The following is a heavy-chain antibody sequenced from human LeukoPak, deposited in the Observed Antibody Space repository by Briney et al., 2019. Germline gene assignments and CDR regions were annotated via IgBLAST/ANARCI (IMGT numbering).Heavy chain of an antibody. D-gene: IGHD3-9*01. Sequence: GGSLRLCCVASGFTFSDYTMNWVRQAPGKGLEWVSSITSGSNFIYYADSVKGRFTISRDNAKNSLYLQMNSLRAEDTAVYYCARDLYYDILTGPTRRYFDFWGQGTLVTVSS. J-gene: IGHJ4*02. CDR1: GFTFSDYT. V-gene: IGHV3-21*01. CDR2: ITSGSNFI. CDR3: ARDLYYDILTGPTRRYFDF.